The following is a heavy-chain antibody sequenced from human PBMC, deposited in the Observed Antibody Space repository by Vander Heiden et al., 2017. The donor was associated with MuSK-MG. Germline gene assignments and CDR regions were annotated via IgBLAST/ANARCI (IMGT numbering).Heavy chain of an antibody. CDR3: ARRLPVEMATIYYYYYGMDV. Sequence: QVQLQESGPGLVKPSETLSLTCTVSGGSISSYYWRWIRQPPGKGLEWIGYIYYSGSTNYNPSLKSRVTISVDTSKNQFSLKLSSVTAADTAVYYCARRLPVEMATIYYYYYGMDVWGQGTTVTVSS. CDR1: GGSISSYY. J-gene: IGHJ6*02. V-gene: IGHV4-59*08. D-gene: IGHD5-12*01. CDR2: IYYSGST.